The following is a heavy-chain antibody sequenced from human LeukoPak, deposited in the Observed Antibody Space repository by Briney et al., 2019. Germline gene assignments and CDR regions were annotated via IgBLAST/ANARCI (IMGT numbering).Heavy chain of an antibody. J-gene: IGHJ4*02. D-gene: IGHD2-15*01. V-gene: IGHV1-69*04. Sequence: GSSVKVSCKASGGTFSSYAISWVRQAPGQGLEWMGRIIPIFGIANYAQKLQGRVTMTTDTSTSTAYMELRSLRSDDTAVYYCARAIAAIPYYFDYWGQGTLVTVSS. CDR3: ARAIAAIPYYFDY. CDR1: GGTFSSYA. CDR2: IIPIFGIA.